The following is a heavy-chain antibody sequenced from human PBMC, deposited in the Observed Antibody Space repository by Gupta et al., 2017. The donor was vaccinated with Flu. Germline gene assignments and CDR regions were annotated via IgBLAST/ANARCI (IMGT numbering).Heavy chain of an antibody. Sequence: VQLLESGGGLVQPGGSLRLSCAASGFTFSSYAMSWVRQAPGKGLEWVSAIRGSGGSTYYADSVKGRFTISRDNSKNTLYLQMNSLRAEDTAVYYCARVYGSGSDNYYYGMDVWGQGTTVTVSS. CDR3: ARVYGSGSDNYYYGMDV. CDR2: IRGSGGST. CDR1: GFTFSSYA. D-gene: IGHD3-10*01. V-gene: IGHV3-23*01. J-gene: IGHJ6*02.